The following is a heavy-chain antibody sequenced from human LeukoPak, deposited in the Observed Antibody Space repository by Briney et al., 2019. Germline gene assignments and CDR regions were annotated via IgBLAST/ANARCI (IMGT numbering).Heavy chain of an antibody. CDR2: IYYSGST. D-gene: IGHD2-2*01. Sequence: SETLSLTCTVSGGSISSYYWSRIRQPPGKGLEWIGYIYYSGSTNYNPSLKSRVTISVDTSKNQFSLKLSSVTAADTAVYYCARDGSRPYCSSTSCYGYYYYYGMDVWGQGTTVTVSS. CDR3: ARDGSRPYCSSTSCYGYYYYYGMDV. V-gene: IGHV4-59*01. CDR1: GGSISSYY. J-gene: IGHJ6*02.